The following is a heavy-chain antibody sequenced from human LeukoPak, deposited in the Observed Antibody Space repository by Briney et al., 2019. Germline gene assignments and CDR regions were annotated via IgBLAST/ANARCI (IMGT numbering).Heavy chain of an antibody. J-gene: IGHJ4*02. D-gene: IGHD1-26*01. Sequence: GGSLRLSCAASGFTFSSYAMHWVRQAPGKGLEWVAVISYDGSNKYYADSVKGRFTISRDNSKNTLYLQMNSLRAEDTAVYYCARDPKWELPDYWGQGTLVTVSS. CDR2: ISYDGSNK. V-gene: IGHV3-30*04. CDR3: ARDPKWELPDY. CDR1: GFTFSSYA.